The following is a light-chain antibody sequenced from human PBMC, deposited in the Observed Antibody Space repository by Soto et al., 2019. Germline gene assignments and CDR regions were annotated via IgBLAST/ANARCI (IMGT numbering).Light chain of an antibody. CDR1: SGHSSYA. J-gene: IGLJ2*01. Sequence: QLVLTQSPSASASLGASVKLTCTLNSGHSSYAIAWHQQQPEKGPRYLMKLNSDGSHSKGDGIPDRFSGSSSGAERYLTISSLQSEDEADYYCQTWDTGIRVVFGGGTKLTVL. CDR2: LNSDGSH. V-gene: IGLV4-69*01. CDR3: QTWDTGIRVV.